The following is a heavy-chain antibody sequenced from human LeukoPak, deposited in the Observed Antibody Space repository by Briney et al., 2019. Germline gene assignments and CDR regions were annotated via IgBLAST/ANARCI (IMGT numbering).Heavy chain of an antibody. CDR2: INHSGST. Sequence: PSETLSLTCAVYGGSFSGYYWSWIRQPPGEGLEWIGEINHSGSTNYNPSLKSRVTISVDTSKNQFSLKLSSVTAADTAVYYCARFQVATIEGSWGQGTLVTVSS. CDR1: GGSFSGYY. D-gene: IGHD5-12*01. V-gene: IGHV4-34*01. J-gene: IGHJ4*02. CDR3: ARFQVATIEGS.